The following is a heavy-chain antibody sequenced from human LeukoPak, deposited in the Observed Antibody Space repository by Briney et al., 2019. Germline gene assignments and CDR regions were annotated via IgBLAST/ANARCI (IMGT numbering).Heavy chain of an antibody. CDR1: AFTVSSNY. CDR3: AGGARRQQPFDY. Sequence: PGWSLRLSCAASAFTVSSNYMNWVRQAPGKGLEWVSVIYSGGSTYYADSVKGRFTISRDNSKNTLYLQMNSLRAEDTAVYYCAGGARRQQPFDYWGQGTLVTVSS. V-gene: IGHV3-66*01. D-gene: IGHD6-13*01. CDR2: IYSGGST. J-gene: IGHJ4*02.